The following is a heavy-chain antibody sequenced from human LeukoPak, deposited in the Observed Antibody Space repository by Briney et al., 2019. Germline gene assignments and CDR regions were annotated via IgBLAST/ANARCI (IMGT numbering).Heavy chain of an antibody. D-gene: IGHD6-13*01. CDR2: IYPSGST. CDR3: ARGVAAAGNDY. V-gene: IGHV4-38-2*01. CDR1: GYSISSGYY. Sequence: SETLSLTCAVSGYSISSGYYWGWIRQPPGKGLEWIGSIYPSGSTYYNPSLKSRVTISVDTSKNQFSLKLSSVTAADTAVYYCARGVAAAGNDYWGQGTLVTVSS. J-gene: IGHJ4*02.